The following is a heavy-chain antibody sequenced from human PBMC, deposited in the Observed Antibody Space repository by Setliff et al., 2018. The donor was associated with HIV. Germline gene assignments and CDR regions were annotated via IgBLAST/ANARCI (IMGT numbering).Heavy chain of an antibody. Sequence: SETLSLTCAVYGGSFSGYSWGRIRQPPGKGLEWIGEINHSGSTNYNPSLKSRVTISVDTSKRQFSLNLTSVTAADTAVYYCARGPPAEDYYYYMDVWDKGTTGTAP. V-gene: IGHV4-34*01. CDR1: GGSFSGYS. CDR2: INHSGST. CDR3: ARGPPAEDYYYYMDV. J-gene: IGHJ6*03.